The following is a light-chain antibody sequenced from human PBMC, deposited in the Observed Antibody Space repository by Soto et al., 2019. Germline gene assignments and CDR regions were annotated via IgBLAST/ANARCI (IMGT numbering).Light chain of an antibody. V-gene: IGKV1-39*01. CDR2: AAS. CDR3: QHYNSYSEA. CDR1: QSISSY. J-gene: IGKJ1*01. Sequence: DIQMTQSPSSLSASLGDRVTITCRASQSISSYLNWYQQKPGKAPKLLIYAASSLQSGVPSRFSGSGSGTDFTLTISGLQPEDVATYYCQHYNSYSEAFGQGTKVDIK.